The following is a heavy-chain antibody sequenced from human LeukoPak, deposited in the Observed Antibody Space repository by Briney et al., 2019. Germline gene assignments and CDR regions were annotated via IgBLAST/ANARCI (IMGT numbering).Heavy chain of an antibody. D-gene: IGHD3-10*01. Sequence: PSETLSLTCTVSGGSISSSGSYWGWIRQPPGKGLEWIGEINHSGSTNYNPSLKSRVTISVDTSKNQFSLKLSSVTAADTAVYYCARVRGTMVRGVKGNWFDPWGQGTLVTVSS. CDR2: INHSGST. CDR3: ARVRGTMVRGVKGNWFDP. J-gene: IGHJ5*02. V-gene: IGHV4-39*07. CDR1: GGSISSSGSY.